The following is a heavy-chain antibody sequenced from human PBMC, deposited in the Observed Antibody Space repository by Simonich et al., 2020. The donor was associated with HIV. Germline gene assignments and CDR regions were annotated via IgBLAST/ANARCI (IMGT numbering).Heavy chain of an antibody. CDR3: ARDYYYYDSSGYFLFDY. CDR1: GYTFTNYD. Sequence: QVQLVQSGAEVKKPGASVKVSCKASGYTFTNYDIKWVRQATGQGLEWMGWMKPNSGNTGYAKKFQGRVTITRNTSISTAYMELSSLRSEDTAVYYCARDYYYYDSSGYFLFDYWGQGTLVTVSS. D-gene: IGHD3-22*01. V-gene: IGHV1-8*03. J-gene: IGHJ4*02. CDR2: MKPNSGNT.